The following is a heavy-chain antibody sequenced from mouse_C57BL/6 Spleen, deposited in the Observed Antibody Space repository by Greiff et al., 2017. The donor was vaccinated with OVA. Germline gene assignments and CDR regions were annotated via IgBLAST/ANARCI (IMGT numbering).Heavy chain of an antibody. J-gene: IGHJ2*01. CDR3: ARRGDGYYFYFDY. Sequence: QVQLQQPGAELVRPGSSVKLSCKASGYTFTSYWMHWVKQRPIQGLEWIGNIDPSDSETHYNQKFKDKATLTVHKSSSTAYMQLSSLTSEDSAVYYCARRGDGYYFYFDYWGQGTTLTVSS. CDR1: GYTFTSYW. CDR2: IDPSDSET. D-gene: IGHD2-3*01. V-gene: IGHV1-52*01.